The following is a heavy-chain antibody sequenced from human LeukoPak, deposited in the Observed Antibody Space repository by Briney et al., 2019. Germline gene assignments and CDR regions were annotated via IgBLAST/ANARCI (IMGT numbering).Heavy chain of an antibody. J-gene: IGHJ4*02. Sequence: GALRLSCAASGFTFSSYAMSWVRPAPGKGLEWVSAISGSGGSTYYADSVKGRFTISRDNSKNTLYLQMNSLRAEDTAVYYCAKDPGYSSGWFDYWGQGTLVTVSS. D-gene: IGHD6-19*01. V-gene: IGHV3-23*01. CDR3: AKDPGYSSGWFDY. CDR2: ISGSGGST. CDR1: GFTFSSYA.